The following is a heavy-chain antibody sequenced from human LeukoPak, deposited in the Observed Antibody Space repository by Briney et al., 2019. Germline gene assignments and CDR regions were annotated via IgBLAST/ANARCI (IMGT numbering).Heavy chain of an antibody. Sequence: SVKVSCKAPGGTCSSYAISWVRQAPGQGLEWMGGIIPIFGTANYAQKFQGRVTITADESTSTAYMELSSLRSEDTAVYYCARDHPYSYGPDYWGQGTLVTVSS. CDR1: GGTCSSYA. D-gene: IGHD5-18*01. CDR2: IIPIFGTA. V-gene: IGHV1-69*13. CDR3: ARDHPYSYGPDY. J-gene: IGHJ4*02.